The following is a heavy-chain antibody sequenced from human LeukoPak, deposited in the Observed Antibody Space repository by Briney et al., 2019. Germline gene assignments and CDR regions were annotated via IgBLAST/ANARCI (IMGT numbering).Heavy chain of an antibody. CDR3: ARGRLPGIAAAGKKFDY. CDR1: GGSISSSNYY. Sequence: SSETLSLTCTVSGGSISSSNYYWGWIRQPPGKGLEWIGSIYYSGSTYYNPSLKSRVTISVDTSKNQFSLKLSSVTAAGTAVYYCARGRLPGIAAAGKKFDYWGQGTLVTVSS. V-gene: IGHV4-39*01. CDR2: IYYSGST. D-gene: IGHD6-13*01. J-gene: IGHJ4*02.